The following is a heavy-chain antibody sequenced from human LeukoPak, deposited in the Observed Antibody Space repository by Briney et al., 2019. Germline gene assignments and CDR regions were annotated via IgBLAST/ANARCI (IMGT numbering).Heavy chain of an antibody. CDR3: ARDHYDSGSDFDY. J-gene: IGHJ4*02. CDR2: IWYDGINK. CDR1: GFNFSTYG. D-gene: IGHD3-10*01. Sequence: GGSLGLSCAASGFNFSTYGMHWVRQAPGKGLEWVAVIWYDGINKYNADSVKGRFTIPRDNSKNTLYLQMNSLRAEDTAVYYCARDHYDSGSDFDYWGQGTLVTVSS. V-gene: IGHV3-33*01.